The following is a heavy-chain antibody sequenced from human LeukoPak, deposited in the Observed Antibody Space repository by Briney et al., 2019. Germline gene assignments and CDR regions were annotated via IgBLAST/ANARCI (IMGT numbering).Heavy chain of an antibody. Sequence: GGSLRLSCTASGFTFSTYGMHWVRQAPGKGLEWVAFIKYHGNNKYYADSVKGRFTIYRDNSKNTLYLQMNSLRPEDTAVYYCARDLGVPAALDFWGQGTLVTVSS. CDR2: IKYHGNNK. CDR1: GFTFSTYG. CDR3: ARDLGVPAALDF. V-gene: IGHV3-30*02. D-gene: IGHD2-2*01. J-gene: IGHJ4*02.